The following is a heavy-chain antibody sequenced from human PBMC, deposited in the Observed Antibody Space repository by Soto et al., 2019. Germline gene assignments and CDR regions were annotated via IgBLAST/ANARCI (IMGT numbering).Heavy chain of an antibody. CDR2: INTSGNT. D-gene: IGHD1-7*01. V-gene: IGHV4-4*07. CDR1: GGSITSYR. Sequence: QVQLQESGPGLVRPLETLSLTCKVSGGSITSYRWSWIRQSAGKGLEWIGRINTSGNTHYNPSLKSRVTVSIDTSQNQFLLTVTSVTAADSAVYYCARESGDNWDYEAYWGKGTPVTVSS. J-gene: IGHJ4*02. CDR3: ARESGDNWDYEAY.